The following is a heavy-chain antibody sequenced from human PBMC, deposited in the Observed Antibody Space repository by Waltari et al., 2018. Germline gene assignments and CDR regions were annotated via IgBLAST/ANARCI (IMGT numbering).Heavy chain of an antibody. V-gene: IGHV4-4*02. Sequence: QVQLQESGPGLVKPSGTLSLTCAVSGGSISSSNWWTWVRQPPGKGLAWVGEINHNGNPNSSPAPRGRVTISVDKAKNQFSLKLRSVPAADTAIYYCARIILGATDDYSDAMDVWGQGITVTVSS. CDR2: INHNGNP. J-gene: IGHJ6*02. CDR1: GGSISSSNW. CDR3: ARIILGATDDYSDAMDV. D-gene: IGHD1-26*01.